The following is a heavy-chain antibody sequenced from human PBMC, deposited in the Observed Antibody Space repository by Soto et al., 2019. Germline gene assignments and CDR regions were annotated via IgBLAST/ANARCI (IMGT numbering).Heavy chain of an antibody. CDR2: IIPIFGTA. V-gene: IGHV1-69*06. CDR1: GGTFSSYA. Sequence: QVQLVQSGAEVKKPGSSVKVSCKASGGTFSSYAISWVRQAPGQGLEWMGGIIPIFGTANYAQKFQGRVTITADKSTSTAYMELSSLRSEDTAVYYCARDGTGGQHLVLSERWFDPWGQGTLVTVSS. D-gene: IGHD6-13*01. CDR3: ARDGTGGQHLVLSERWFDP. J-gene: IGHJ5*02.